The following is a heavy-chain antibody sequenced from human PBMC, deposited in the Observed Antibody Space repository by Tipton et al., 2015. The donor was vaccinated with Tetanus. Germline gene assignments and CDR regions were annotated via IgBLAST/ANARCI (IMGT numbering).Heavy chain of an antibody. J-gene: IGHJ6*02. CDR3: ARDGGDYIYYGMAV. CDR2: IDPNSGGT. V-gene: IGHV1-2*02. Sequence: QLVQSGAEVKKPGASVKVSCTASGYTFTGYYMYWVRQAPGQGLEWMGWIDPNSGGTIYAQKFQGRITMTRDTSISTAYMEVNSLGSDHPAVYYCARDGGDYIYYGMAVGGPGPTVSVS. D-gene: IGHD2-21*01. CDR1: GYTFTGYY.